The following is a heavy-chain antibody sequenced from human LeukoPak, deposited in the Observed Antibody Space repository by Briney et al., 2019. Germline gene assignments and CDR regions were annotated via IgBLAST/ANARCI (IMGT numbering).Heavy chain of an antibody. CDR1: GFTFSSYG. Sequence: GGSLRLLCAAAGFTFSSYGVLWVLQAPGKGLEWVAVIWYDGSDKYYADSVKGRFTISRDNSKNTLYLQMNSLRAEDTAVYYCAKDKDYGYYMDVWGKGTTVTVSS. CDR3: AKDKDYGYYMDV. CDR2: IWYDGSDK. J-gene: IGHJ6*03. D-gene: IGHD3-16*01. V-gene: IGHV3-33*06.